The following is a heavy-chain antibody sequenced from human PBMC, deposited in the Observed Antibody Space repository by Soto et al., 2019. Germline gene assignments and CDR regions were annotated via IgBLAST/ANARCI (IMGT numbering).Heavy chain of an antibody. CDR3: ARCPSPIAEDDY. D-gene: IGHD6-13*01. Sequence: QVQLVESGGGVVQPGRSLRLSCAASGFTFSSYAMHWVRQAPGKGLEWVAVISYDGSNKYYADSVKGRFTISRDNSKNTLSLQMNSLRAEDTAVYYCARCPSPIAEDDYWGQGTLVTVSS. CDR1: GFTFSSYA. J-gene: IGHJ4*02. V-gene: IGHV3-30-3*01. CDR2: ISYDGSNK.